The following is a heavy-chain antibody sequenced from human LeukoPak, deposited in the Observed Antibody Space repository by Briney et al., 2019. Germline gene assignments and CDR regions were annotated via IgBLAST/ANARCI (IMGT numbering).Heavy chain of an antibody. J-gene: IGHJ4*02. CDR1: GFTVSSNY. Sequence: GGSLRLSCAASGFTVSSNYMSWVRQAPGEGLEWVSVIYSGGSTYYADSVKGRFTISRDNSKNTLYLQMNSLRAEDTAVYYCAREKPDGAYSSSWYYFDYWGQGTLVTVSS. D-gene: IGHD6-13*01. V-gene: IGHV3-66*01. CDR3: AREKPDGAYSSSWYYFDY. CDR2: IYSGGST.